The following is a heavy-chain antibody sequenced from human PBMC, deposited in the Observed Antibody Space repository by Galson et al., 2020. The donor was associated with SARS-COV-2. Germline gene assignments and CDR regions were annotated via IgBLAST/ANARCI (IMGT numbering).Heavy chain of an antibody. Sequence: GGSLRLSCAASGFTFNKYWMNWVRQAPGKGLEWVANIKQDGSEKFCVDSVKGRFTISRDNPKNSLYLQMNSLRAEDTVVYYCARGKDGSGTYYNGAFDIWGQGTMVTVSS. CDR2: IKQDGSEK. J-gene: IGHJ3*02. CDR1: GFTFNKYW. V-gene: IGHV3-7*01. CDR3: ARGKDGSGTYYNGAFDI. D-gene: IGHD3-10*01.